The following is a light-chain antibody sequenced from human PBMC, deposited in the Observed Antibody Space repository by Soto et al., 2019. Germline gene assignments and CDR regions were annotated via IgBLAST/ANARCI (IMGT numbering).Light chain of an antibody. V-gene: IGKV3-15*01. CDR1: QSVSGN. Sequence: ENVMTQSPATLSVSPGARATLSCRASQSVSGNLAWYQHKPGQAPRLLIYGASSRATGIPARFSGSGSGTEFTLTISSLQSEDFAVYYCQQYNNWPPSTFGQGTKLEIK. CDR3: QQYNNWPPST. CDR2: GAS. J-gene: IGKJ2*02.